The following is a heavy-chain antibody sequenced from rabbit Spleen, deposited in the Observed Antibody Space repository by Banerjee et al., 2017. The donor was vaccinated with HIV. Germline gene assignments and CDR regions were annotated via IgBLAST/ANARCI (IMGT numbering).Heavy chain of an antibody. CDR3: ARDAGTSFSTYGMDV. Sequence: QEQLEESGGDLVKPEGSLTLTCTASGFSLSSSYYLCWVRQAPGKGLEWIACIYTGASGSTAYASWAKGRFTISKTSSTTVTLQMTSLTAADTATYFCARDAGTSFSTYGMDVWGQGTLVTVS. CDR1: GFSLSSSYY. CDR2: IYTGASGST. D-gene: IGHD8-1*01. J-gene: IGHJ6*01. V-gene: IGHV1S45*01.